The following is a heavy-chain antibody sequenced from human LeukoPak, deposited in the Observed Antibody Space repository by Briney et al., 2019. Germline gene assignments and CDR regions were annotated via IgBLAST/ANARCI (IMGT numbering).Heavy chain of an antibody. Sequence: PGGSLRLSCAASGFTFSSYGMHWVRQAPGKGLEWVAFIRYDGGNKYYADSVKGRFTISRDNSKNTLYLQMNSLRAEDTAVYYCAKGYLAAAGTWWFDPWGQGTLVTVSS. CDR2: IRYDGGNK. V-gene: IGHV3-30*02. D-gene: IGHD6-13*01. CDR3: AKGYLAAAGTWWFDP. CDR1: GFTFSSYG. J-gene: IGHJ5*02.